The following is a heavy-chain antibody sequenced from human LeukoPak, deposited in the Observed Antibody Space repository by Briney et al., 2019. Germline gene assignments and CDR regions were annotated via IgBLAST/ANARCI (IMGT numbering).Heavy chain of an antibody. CDR1: GGSISSSSYY. CDR2: IYYSGST. Sequence: PSETLSLTCTVSGGSISSSSYYWGWIRQPSGKGLEWIGSIYYSGSTYYNPSLKSRVTISVDTSKNQFSLKLSSVTAADTAVYYCARQYGYSYGYTLHYYYYYGMDVWGQGTTVTVSS. CDR3: ARQYGYSYGYTLHYYYYYGMDV. V-gene: IGHV4-39*01. J-gene: IGHJ6*02. D-gene: IGHD5-18*01.